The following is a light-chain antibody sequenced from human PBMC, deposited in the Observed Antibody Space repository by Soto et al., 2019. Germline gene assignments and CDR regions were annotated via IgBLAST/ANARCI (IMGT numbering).Light chain of an antibody. CDR3: QQSYSTPGT. Sequence: DIQMTQSPSSLSASVGDRVTITCRASQSVSKYLNWYQQNPGKAPKLLIYGAISLHSGVPSRFSGSGSGTYFPLTIRNLQPEDFASYYCQQSYSTPGTFGQGTKVEIK. V-gene: IGKV1-39*01. CDR2: GAI. CDR1: QSVSKY. J-gene: IGKJ1*01.